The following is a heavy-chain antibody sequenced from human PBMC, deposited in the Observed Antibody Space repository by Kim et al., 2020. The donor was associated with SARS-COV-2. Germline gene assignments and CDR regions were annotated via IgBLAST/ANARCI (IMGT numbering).Heavy chain of an antibody. CDR1: GGSFSGYY. CDR3: ARKGPQWLVPYYFDY. J-gene: IGHJ4*02. CDR2: INHSGST. D-gene: IGHD6-19*01. Sequence: SETLSLTCAVYGGSFSGYYWSWNRQPPGKGLEWIGEINHSGSTNYNPSLKSRVTISVDTSKNQFSLKLSSVTAADTAVYYCARKGPQWLVPYYFDYWGQGTLVTVSS. V-gene: IGHV4-34*01.